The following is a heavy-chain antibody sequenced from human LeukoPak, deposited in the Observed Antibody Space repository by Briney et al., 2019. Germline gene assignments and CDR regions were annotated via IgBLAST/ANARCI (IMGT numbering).Heavy chain of an antibody. CDR1: GYTFTGYY. Sequence: ASVKVSCKASGYTFTGYYMHWVRQAPGQGLEWMGWINPNSGGTNYAQKFQGRVTMTRDTSISTAYMELSRLRSDDTVVYYCARVGSLHTLFDYWGQGTLVTVSS. CDR2: INPNSGGT. CDR3: ARVGSLHTLFDY. J-gene: IGHJ4*02. V-gene: IGHV1-2*02.